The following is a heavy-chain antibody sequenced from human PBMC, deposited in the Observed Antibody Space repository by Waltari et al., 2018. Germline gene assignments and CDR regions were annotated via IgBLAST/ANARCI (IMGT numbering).Heavy chain of an antibody. Sequence: LQLQESGPGLVKPSETLSLTCTVSGDSISSSSYYWGWIRQPPGKGPEWIASIYYSGSTYSNPSLKSRVTISVDTSKNQFSLKLSSVTAADTAVYYCARTVAGFIGSWYFDLWGRGTLVTVSS. V-gene: IGHV4-39*01. D-gene: IGHD6-19*01. CDR2: IYYSGST. CDR1: GDSISSSSYY. J-gene: IGHJ2*01. CDR3: ARTVAGFIGSWYFDL.